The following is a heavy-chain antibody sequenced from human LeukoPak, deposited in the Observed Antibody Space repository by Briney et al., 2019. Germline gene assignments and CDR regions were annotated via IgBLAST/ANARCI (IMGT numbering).Heavy chain of an antibody. CDR2: ISSGSGTI. D-gene: IGHD3-10*01. V-gene: IGHV3-48*01. Sequence: PGGSLRLSCATSGFTFSNYSMNWVRQAPGKGREWVSYISSGSGTINYADSVKGRFTISRDNAKNSVSLQMKSLRAEDTAVYYCARGVLLWFGELLSFDYWGQGTLVTVSS. CDR3: ARGVLLWFGELLSFDY. J-gene: IGHJ4*02. CDR1: GFTFSNYS.